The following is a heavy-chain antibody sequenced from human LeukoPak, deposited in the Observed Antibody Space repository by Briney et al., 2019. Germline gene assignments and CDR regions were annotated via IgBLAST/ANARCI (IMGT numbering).Heavy chain of an antibody. CDR3: AAGVAPDY. D-gene: IGHD2-8*01. V-gene: IGHV3-11*04. CDR1: EFTFSDYY. Sequence: GGSLRLSCVASEFTFSDYYMTWIRQAPGKGLEWLAHISSTGSTIFYADSVKGRFTISRDNAKNSLYLQLNSLSAEDTAVYYCAAGVAPDYWGQGTLVTVSS. J-gene: IGHJ4*02. CDR2: ISSTGSTI.